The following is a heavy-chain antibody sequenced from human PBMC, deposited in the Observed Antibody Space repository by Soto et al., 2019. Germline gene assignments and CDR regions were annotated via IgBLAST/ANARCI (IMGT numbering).Heavy chain of an antibody. CDR2: IYYSGST. Sequence: SETLSLTCTVSGGSISSGGYYWSWIRQHPGKGLEWIGYIYYSGSTYYNPSLKSRVTISVDTSKNQFSLKLSSVTAADTAVYYCVSGSYQRPYGMDVWGQGTTVTVSS. J-gene: IGHJ6*02. V-gene: IGHV4-31*03. D-gene: IGHD1-26*01. CDR1: GGSISSGGYY. CDR3: VSGSYQRPYGMDV.